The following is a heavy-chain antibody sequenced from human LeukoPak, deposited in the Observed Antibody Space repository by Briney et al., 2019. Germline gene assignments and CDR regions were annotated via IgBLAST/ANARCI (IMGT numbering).Heavy chain of an antibody. CDR2: IIPIFGTA. CDR3: ASAIVVVTAIPGWFDP. J-gene: IGHJ5*02. Sequence: VASVKVSCKASGGTFSSYAISWVRQAPGQGLEWMGGIIPIFGTANYAQKFQGRVTITTDESTSTAYMELSSLRSEDTAVCYCASAIVVVTAIPGWFDPWGQGTLVTVSS. D-gene: IGHD2-21*02. V-gene: IGHV1-69*05. CDR1: GGTFSSYA.